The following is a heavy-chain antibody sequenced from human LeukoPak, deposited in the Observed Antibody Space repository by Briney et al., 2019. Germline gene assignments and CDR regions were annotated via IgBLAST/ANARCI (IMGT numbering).Heavy chain of an antibody. CDR3: ARFKRAGGWSYFDY. CDR2: IYNSGST. D-gene: IGHD6-19*01. Sequence: PSETLSLTCTVSGGSISTYYWSWIRKPPGKGLEWIGHIYNSGSTNYSPSLKSRVTISVDTSKNQFSLKLSSVTAADTAVYYCARFKRAGGWSYFDYWAQGTLVTVSS. J-gene: IGHJ4*02. V-gene: IGHV4-59*01. CDR1: GGSISTYY.